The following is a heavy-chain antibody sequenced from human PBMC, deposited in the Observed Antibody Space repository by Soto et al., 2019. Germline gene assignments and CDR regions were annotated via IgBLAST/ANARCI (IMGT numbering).Heavy chain of an antibody. D-gene: IGHD1-1*01. CDR1: GYTFTGYY. J-gene: IGHJ4*02. CDR3: ARGPPDYERLLFDY. CDR2: INPNSGGT. V-gene: IGHV1-2*04. Sequence: GASVKVSCKASGYTFTGYYMHWVRQAPGQGLERMGWINPNSGGTNYAQKFQGWVTMTRDTSISTAYMELSRLRSDDTAVYYCARGPPDYERLLFDYWGQGTLVTVSS.